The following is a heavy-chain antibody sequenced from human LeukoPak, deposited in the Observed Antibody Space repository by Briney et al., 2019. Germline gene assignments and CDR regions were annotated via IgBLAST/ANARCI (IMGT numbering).Heavy chain of an antibody. CDR1: GFTFSNYA. CDR3: AKEAWSSSFQATPDY. Sequence: PGGSLRLSCAASGFTFSNYAMNWVRQAPGKGLEWVSVISGSGGSTYYAASVKGRFTISRDNSKNTLYLQMNSLRAEDTAVYYCAKEAWSSSFQATPDYWGQGTLVTVSS. D-gene: IGHD6-13*01. CDR2: ISGSGGST. V-gene: IGHV3-23*01. J-gene: IGHJ4*02.